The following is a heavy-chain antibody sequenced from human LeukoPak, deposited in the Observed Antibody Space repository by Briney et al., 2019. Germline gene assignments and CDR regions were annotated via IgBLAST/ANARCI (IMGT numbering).Heavy chain of an antibody. Sequence: PSETLSLTCTVSGGSISSYYWSWIRQPPGKGLEWIAYISDIGSINYNPSLKSRVTISLDTSKNQFSLKLSSVIAADTAVYYCAGHHPRNTVDFWGQGTLVTVSS. J-gene: IGHJ4*02. D-gene: IGHD2-8*02. CDR1: GGSISSYY. CDR2: ISDIGSI. V-gene: IGHV4-59*08. CDR3: AGHHPRNTVDF.